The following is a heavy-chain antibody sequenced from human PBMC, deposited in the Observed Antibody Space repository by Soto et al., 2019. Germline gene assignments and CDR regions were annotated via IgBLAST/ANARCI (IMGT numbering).Heavy chain of an antibody. CDR3: ARDRAVAGTLWGEYYFDY. CDR2: ISYDGSNK. D-gene: IGHD6-19*01. V-gene: IGHV3-30-3*01. CDR1: GFTFSSYA. Sequence: GGSLRLSCAASGFTFSSYAMHWVRQAPGKGLEWVAVISYDGSNKYYADSVKGRFTISRDNSKNTLYLQMNSLRAEDTAVYYCARDRAVAGTLWGEYYFDYWGQGTLVTVSS. J-gene: IGHJ4*02.